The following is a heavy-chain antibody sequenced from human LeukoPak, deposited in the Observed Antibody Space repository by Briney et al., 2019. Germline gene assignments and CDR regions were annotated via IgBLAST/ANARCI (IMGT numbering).Heavy chain of an antibody. J-gene: IGHJ4*02. CDR3: ARVGGYSGYALI. CDR1: GGSISSYY. V-gene: IGHV4-59*01. D-gene: IGHD5-12*01. Sequence: SETLSLTCTVSGGSISSYYWSWIRQPPGKGLEWIGYIYYSGSTNYSPSLKSRVTISVDTSKNQFSLKLSSVTAADTAVYYCARVGGYSGYALIWGQGTLVTVSS. CDR2: IYYSGST.